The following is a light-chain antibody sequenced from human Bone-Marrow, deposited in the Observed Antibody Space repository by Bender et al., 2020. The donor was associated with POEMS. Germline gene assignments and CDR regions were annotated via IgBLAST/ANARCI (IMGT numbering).Light chain of an antibody. CDR3: STYTSSISLV. V-gene: IGLV1-40*01. CDR2: GYN. J-gene: IGLJ1*01. CDR1: SSNIGAGYD. Sequence: QSVLTQPPSVSGAPGQRVTISCTGSSSNIGAGYDVYWYQQLPGTAPKLLIYGYNNRPSGVPDRFSGSKSGTSASLAITGLQAEDEADYYCSTYTSSISLVFGTGTKVSVL.